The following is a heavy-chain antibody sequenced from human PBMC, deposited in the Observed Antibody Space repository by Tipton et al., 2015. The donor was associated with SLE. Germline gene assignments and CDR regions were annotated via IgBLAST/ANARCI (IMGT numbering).Heavy chain of an antibody. D-gene: IGHD3-22*01. CDR3: ASELVKGFDY. J-gene: IGHJ4*02. CDR1: GYSISSNYY. V-gene: IGHV4-38-2*02. Sequence: TLSLTCSVSGYSISSNYYWGWIRQSPGKGLEWIGSIYHSGRTYYNPSLKSRVTISGDRSKNQLSLTLASVTAADTAVYYCASELVKGFDYWGQGTLVTVSS. CDR2: IYHSGRT.